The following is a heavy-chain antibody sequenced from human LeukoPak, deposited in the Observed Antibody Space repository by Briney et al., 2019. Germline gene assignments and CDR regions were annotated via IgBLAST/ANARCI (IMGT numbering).Heavy chain of an antibody. CDR3: VRAPAYDTAMGRCYFDY. J-gene: IGHJ4*02. CDR1: GGSFSGYY. V-gene: IGHV4-34*01. Sequence: KPSETLSLTCAVYGGSFSGYYWSWIRQPPGKGLEWIGEINHSGSTNYNPSLKSRVTISVDTSKNQFSLKLSSVTAADTAVYYCVRAPAYDTAMGRCYFDYWGQGTLVTVSS. CDR2: INHSGST. D-gene: IGHD5-18*01.